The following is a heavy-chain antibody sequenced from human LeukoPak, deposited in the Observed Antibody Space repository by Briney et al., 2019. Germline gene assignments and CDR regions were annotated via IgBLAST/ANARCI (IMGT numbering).Heavy chain of an antibody. V-gene: IGHV3-9*01. Sequence: PGRSLRLSCAASGFTFDDYVMHWVRQAPGKGLEWVSSINWNSGSRVYADSVKGRFTISRDNARNSLYLQMNSLRPEDTALYYCTKGGRHSSSWIDYWGQGTLVTVSS. D-gene: IGHD6-13*01. CDR1: GFTFDDYV. CDR3: TKGGRHSSSWIDY. CDR2: INWNSGSR. J-gene: IGHJ4*02.